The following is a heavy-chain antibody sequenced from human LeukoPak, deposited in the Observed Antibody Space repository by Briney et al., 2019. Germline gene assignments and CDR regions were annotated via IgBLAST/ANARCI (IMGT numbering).Heavy chain of an antibody. V-gene: IGHV4-38-2*01. CDR1: GYSISSGYY. CDR2: IYRSGST. CDR3: ARRIAAAGTNWFDP. Sequence: SATLSLTCAVSGYSISSGYYWGWIRQPPGKGLEWIGSIYRSGSTYYNPSLKSRVTISVDTSKNQFSLKLSSVTAADTAVYYCARRIAAAGTNWFDPWGQGTLVTVSS. J-gene: IGHJ5*02. D-gene: IGHD6-13*01.